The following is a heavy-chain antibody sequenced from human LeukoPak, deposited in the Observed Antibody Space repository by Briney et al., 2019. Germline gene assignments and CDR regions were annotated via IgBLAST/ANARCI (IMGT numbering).Heavy chain of an antibody. D-gene: IGHD2-15*01. CDR3: AIRPLVVVAATVDY. V-gene: IGHV1-69*04. Sequence: SVKVSCKASGGTFSSYAISWVRQAPGQGLEWMGRIIPILGIANYAQKFQGRATITADKSTSTAYMELSSLRSEDTAVYYCAIRPLVVVAATVDYWGQGTLVTVSS. CDR1: GGTFSSYA. J-gene: IGHJ4*02. CDR2: IIPILGIA.